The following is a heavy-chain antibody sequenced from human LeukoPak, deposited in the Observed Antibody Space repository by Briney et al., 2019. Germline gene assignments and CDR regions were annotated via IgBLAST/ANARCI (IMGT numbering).Heavy chain of an antibody. Sequence: GGSLGLSCAASGFTFSSYAMHWVRQAPGKGLEWVAVISYDGSNKYYADSVKGRFTISRDNSKNTLYLQMNSLRAEDTAVYYCARGRTAPGGMDVWGQGTTVTVSS. CDR2: ISYDGSNK. CDR1: GFTFSSYA. CDR3: ARGRTAPGGMDV. J-gene: IGHJ6*02. D-gene: IGHD5-18*01. V-gene: IGHV3-30-3*01.